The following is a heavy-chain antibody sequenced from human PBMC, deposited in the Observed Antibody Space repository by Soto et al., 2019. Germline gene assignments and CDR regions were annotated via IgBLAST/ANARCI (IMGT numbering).Heavy chain of an antibody. CDR2: VYHSGIT. D-gene: IGHD6-19*01. Sequence: SETLSLTCTVSGASVSTEGYYWSWIRQPPGKGLEWIGYVYHSGITTYIPSLKRRVPTSVDPSNNQVARRLYSVTAADTGVYYCARLRRLAAVANYYCHGMDVWGQGTTVTVSS. CDR1: GASVSTEGYY. V-gene: IGHV4-61*08. J-gene: IGHJ6*02. CDR3: ARLRRLAAVANYYCHGMDV.